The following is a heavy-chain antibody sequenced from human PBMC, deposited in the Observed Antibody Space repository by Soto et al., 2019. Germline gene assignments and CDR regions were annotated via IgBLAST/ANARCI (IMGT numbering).Heavy chain of an antibody. J-gene: IGHJ4*02. CDR1: GGTFSSYA. CDR3: ASRYCSSTSCHSVSSSSWPIDY. Sequence: ASVKVSCKASGGTFSSYAISWVRQAPGQGLEWMGGIIPIFGTANYAQKFQGRVTITADESTSTAYMELSSLRSEDTAVYYCASRYCSSTSCHSVSSSSWPIDYWGQGTLVTVSS. V-gene: IGHV1-69*13. CDR2: IIPIFGTA. D-gene: IGHD2-2*01.